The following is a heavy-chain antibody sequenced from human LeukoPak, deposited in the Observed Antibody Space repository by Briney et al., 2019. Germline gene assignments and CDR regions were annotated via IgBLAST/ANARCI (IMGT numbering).Heavy chain of an antibody. CDR3: ATLPWGYDSSGYPSYYYYMDV. CDR2: VDPEDGET. Sequence: ASVKVSCKVSGYTFTDYYMHWVQQAPGKGLEWMGLVDPEDGETIYAEKSQGRVTITADTSTDTAYMELSSLRSEDTAVYYCATLPWGYDSSGYPSYYYYMDVWGKGTTVTVSS. CDR1: GYTFTDYY. D-gene: IGHD3-22*01. J-gene: IGHJ6*03. V-gene: IGHV1-69-2*01.